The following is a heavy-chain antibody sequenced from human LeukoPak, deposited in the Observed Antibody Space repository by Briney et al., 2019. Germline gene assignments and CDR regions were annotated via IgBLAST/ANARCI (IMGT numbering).Heavy chain of an antibody. J-gene: IGHJ5*02. V-gene: IGHV1-18*01. D-gene: IGHD2-15*01. CDR1: GYTFISYG. Sequence: ASVKVSCKASGYTFISYGIRWVRQAPGQGLEWMGWISTYNDNTDYAQKFHGRVTMTTDTSTSTAYMELRSLTSDDTAVYYCARCSLTCYSLAHWGQGTLVTVSS. CDR3: ARCSLTCYSLAH. CDR2: ISTYNDNT.